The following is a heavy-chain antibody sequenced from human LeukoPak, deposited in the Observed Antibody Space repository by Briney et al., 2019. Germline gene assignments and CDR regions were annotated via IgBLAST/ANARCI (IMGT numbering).Heavy chain of an antibody. CDR1: GGTFSSYA. V-gene: IGHV1-18*01. D-gene: IGHD1-1*01. J-gene: IGHJ3*02. CDR2: INTHTGYT. CDR3: ARGATGSHDAFDI. Sequence: ASVKVSCKASGGTFSSYAISWVRQAPGQGLEWMGGINTHTGYTNYAQNFRGRVTMTTATSTSTAYMELRTLRSDDTAFYYCARGATGSHDAFDIWGQGTMVTVSS.